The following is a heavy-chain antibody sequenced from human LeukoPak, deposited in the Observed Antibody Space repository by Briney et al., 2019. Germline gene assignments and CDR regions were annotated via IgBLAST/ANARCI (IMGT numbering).Heavy chain of an antibody. Sequence: GASVKVSCKASGYTFTSYGISWVRQAPGQGLEWMAWISAYNGNTNYAQKLQGRVTMTTDTSTSTAYMELRSLRSDNTAVYYCARDTSWAAAGTGVDYWGQGTLVTVSS. CDR3: ARDTSWAAAGTGVDY. D-gene: IGHD6-13*01. CDR2: ISAYNGNT. V-gene: IGHV1-18*01. J-gene: IGHJ4*02. CDR1: GYTFTSYG.